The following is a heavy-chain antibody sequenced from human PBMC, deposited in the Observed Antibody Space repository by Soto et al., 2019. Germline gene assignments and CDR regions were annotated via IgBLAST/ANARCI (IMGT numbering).Heavy chain of an antibody. CDR1: GFTLSDHY. J-gene: IGHJ5*02. V-gene: IGHV3-72*01. Sequence: EVQLVESGGGLVQPGGSLRLSCAASGFTLSDHYMDWVRQAPGKGLEWVGRTKNKAQGYTTEYAASVQGRFTISRDDSENSLYLQMSSLETGDTAVYYCARWTNGACGPWGQGTLVTVSS. D-gene: IGHD2-8*01. CDR3: ARWTNGACGP. CDR2: TKNKAQGYTT.